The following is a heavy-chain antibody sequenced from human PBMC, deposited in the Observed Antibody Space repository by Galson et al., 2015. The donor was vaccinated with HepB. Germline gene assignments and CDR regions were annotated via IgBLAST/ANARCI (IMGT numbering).Heavy chain of an antibody. CDR2: TYYRSKWYN. CDR1: GDSVSSHSAA. CDR3: ARVGAKDQLLNPRGTLDY. Sequence: CAISGDSVSSHSAAWNWIRQSPSSGLEWLGRTYYRSKWYNDYAAYVKSRITINPDTSKNQFSLQLNSVTPGDTAVYYCARVGAKDQLLNPRGTLDYWGQGTLVTVSS. D-gene: IGHD2-2*01. J-gene: IGHJ4*02. V-gene: IGHV6-1*01.